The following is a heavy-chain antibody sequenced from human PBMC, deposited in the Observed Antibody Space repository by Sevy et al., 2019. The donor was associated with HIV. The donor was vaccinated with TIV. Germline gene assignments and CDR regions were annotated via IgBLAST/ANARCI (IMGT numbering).Heavy chain of an antibody. D-gene: IGHD3-3*01. V-gene: IGHV3-23*01. CDR1: GFTCSSYA. Sequence: GGSLRLSCAASGFTCSSYAMSWVRQAPGKGLEWVSAISSSGGSTYYADSVKGRFTISRDNSKKTLYLQMNSLRAEDTGVYYCAKGDYDFWSGYIITGWGQGTLVIVSS. J-gene: IGHJ4*02. CDR3: AKGDYDFWSGYIITG. CDR2: ISSSGGST.